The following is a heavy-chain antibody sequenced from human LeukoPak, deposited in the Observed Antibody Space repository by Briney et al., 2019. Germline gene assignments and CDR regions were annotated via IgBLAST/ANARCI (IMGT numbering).Heavy chain of an antibody. CDR2: ISYSEST. CDR1: VGSITRYH. V-gene: IGHV4-59*01. D-gene: IGHD1-26*01. Sequence: SETLSLTRTCSVGSITRYHWSWIRQPPGKGLEWMGYISYSESTDYNPSLKSRVTISLDTSKNQFSLRLSSVTAADTAVYYCARETRLHSGSYSNDAFDIWGQGTMVTVSS. J-gene: IGHJ3*02. CDR3: ARETRLHSGSYSNDAFDI.